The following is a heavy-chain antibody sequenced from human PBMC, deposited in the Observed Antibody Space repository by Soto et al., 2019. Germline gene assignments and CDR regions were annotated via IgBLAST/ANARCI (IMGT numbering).Heavy chain of an antibody. CDR3: SRFVRGDDGSWFDP. Sequence: QVQLVQSGAEVKKPGSSVKVSCKASGGTFSSYAISWVQRAPGQGLEWMGGIIPLFGTANYAQKFQGRVTITADESTSTAYMELSSLRSEDTAVYYCSRFVRGDDGSWFDPWGQGTLVTVSS. CDR2: IIPLFGTA. J-gene: IGHJ5*02. D-gene: IGHD2-21*02. V-gene: IGHV1-69*12. CDR1: GGTFSSYA.